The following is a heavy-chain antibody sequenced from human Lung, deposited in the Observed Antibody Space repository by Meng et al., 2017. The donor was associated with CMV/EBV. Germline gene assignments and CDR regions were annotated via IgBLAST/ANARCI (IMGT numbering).Heavy chain of an antibody. CDR3: ARTGSWYGAGHDY. V-gene: IGHV1-2*02. CDR1: GYTFTGYY. J-gene: IGHJ4*02. Sequence: GRRVQSWSEVKTPGASVKVSCKASGYTFTGYYMHWVRQAPGQGLEWMGWINPNSGGTNYAQKFQGRVTMTRDTSISTAYMELSRLRSDDTAVYYCARTGSWYGAGHDYWGQGTLVTVSS. D-gene: IGHD6-13*01. CDR2: INPNSGGT.